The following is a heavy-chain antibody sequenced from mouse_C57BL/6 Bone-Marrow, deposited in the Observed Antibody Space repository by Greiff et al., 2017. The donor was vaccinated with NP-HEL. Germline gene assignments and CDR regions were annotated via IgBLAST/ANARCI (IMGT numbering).Heavy chain of an antibody. CDR2: ISSGSSTI. CDR3: ARGGLFTTVVTPPYFDV. D-gene: IGHD1-1*01. J-gene: IGHJ1*03. CDR1: GFTFSDYG. Sequence: EVNVVESGGGLVKPGGSLKLSCAASGFTFSDYGMHWVRQAPEKGLEWVAYISSGSSTIYYADTVKGRFTISRDNAKNTLFLQMTSLRSEDTAMYYCARGGLFTTVVTPPYFDVWGTGTTVTVSS. V-gene: IGHV5-17*01.